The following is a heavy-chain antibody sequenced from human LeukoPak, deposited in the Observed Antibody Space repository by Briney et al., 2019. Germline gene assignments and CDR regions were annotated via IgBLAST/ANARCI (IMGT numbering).Heavy chain of an antibody. CDR3: ARDPAPCCSEFPTPRCYYYYGMDV. CDR2: ISYDGSNK. V-gene: IGHV3-30-3*01. D-gene: IGHD2-15*01. CDR1: GFTFSSYA. J-gene: IGHJ6*02. Sequence: PGGSLRLSCAASGFTFSSYAMHWVRQAPGKGLEWVAVISYDGSNKYYADSVKGRFTISRDNSKNTLYLQMNSLRAEDTAVYYCARDPAPCCSEFPTPRCYYYYGMDVWGQGTTVTVSS.